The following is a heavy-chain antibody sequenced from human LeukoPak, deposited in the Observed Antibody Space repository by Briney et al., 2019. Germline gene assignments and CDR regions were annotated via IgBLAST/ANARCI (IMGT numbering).Heavy chain of an antibody. V-gene: IGHV4-34*01. CDR2: INHSGST. CDR1: GGSISGYY. Sequence: PSETLSLTCAVYGGSISGYYWSWIRQPPGKGLEWIGKINHSGSTNYNPSLKSRVTISVDTSKNQFSLKLSSVTAADTAVYYCARPTTYYYYAMDVWGQGTTVTVSS. J-gene: IGHJ6*02. CDR3: ARPTTYYYYAMDV. D-gene: IGHD4-17*01.